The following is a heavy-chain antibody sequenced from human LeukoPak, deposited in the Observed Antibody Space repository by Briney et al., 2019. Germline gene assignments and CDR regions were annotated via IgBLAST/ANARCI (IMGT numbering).Heavy chain of an antibody. CDR3: AREDGGDTFDI. CDR2: ISSSASTT. D-gene: IGHD5-24*01. Sequence: GGSLRLSCAASGFTFSSYEMNWVRQAPGGGLEWVSYISSSASTTYYADSVKGRFTISRDNAKNSLYLQMNSLRAEDTAVYYCAREDGGDTFDIWGQGTVVTVSS. V-gene: IGHV3-48*03. J-gene: IGHJ3*02. CDR1: GFTFSSYE.